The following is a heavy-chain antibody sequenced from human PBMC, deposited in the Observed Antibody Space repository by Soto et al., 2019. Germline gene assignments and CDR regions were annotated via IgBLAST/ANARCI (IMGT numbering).Heavy chain of an antibody. V-gene: IGHV5-51*01. CDR2: IYPGDSDT. CDR3: ARLRIVGVTWYAFDI. D-gene: IGHD1-26*01. Sequence: GQSLKISCKGSGYTFTTYWIGWVRQMPGKGLEWMGIIYPGDSDTRYSPSFQGQVTISADKSISTAYLQWSSLKASDTAMYYCARLRIVGVTWYAFDIWGQGTMVTVSS. J-gene: IGHJ3*02. CDR1: GYTFTTYW.